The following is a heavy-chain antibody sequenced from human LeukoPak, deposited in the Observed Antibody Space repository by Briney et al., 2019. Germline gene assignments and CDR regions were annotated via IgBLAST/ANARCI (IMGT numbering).Heavy chain of an antibody. J-gene: IGHJ4*02. D-gene: IGHD4-17*01. V-gene: IGHV4-59*01. Sequence: PSETLSLTCTVSGGSISSYYWSWIRQPPGKGLEWIGYIYYSGSTNYNPSLKSRVTISVDTSKNQFSLKLSSVTAADTAVYYCARENGDYPDGPDFDYWGQGTLVTVSS. CDR3: ARENGDYPDGPDFDY. CDR2: IYYSGST. CDR1: GGSISSYY.